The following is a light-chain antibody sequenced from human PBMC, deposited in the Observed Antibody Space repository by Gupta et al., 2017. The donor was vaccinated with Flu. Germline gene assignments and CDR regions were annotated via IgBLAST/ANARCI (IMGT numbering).Light chain of an antibody. Sequence: SVTVSCTGTSSDIGGYNYVSWYQQHPGNAHILVIYDVSKRPSGVPDRFSGSKSGTTASLTIAGLQAEDEADYYCCSFAGGFYVFGTGTKVTVL. CDR3: CSFAGGFYV. V-gene: IGLV2-11*01. CDR2: DVS. J-gene: IGLJ1*01. CDR1: SSDIGGYNY.